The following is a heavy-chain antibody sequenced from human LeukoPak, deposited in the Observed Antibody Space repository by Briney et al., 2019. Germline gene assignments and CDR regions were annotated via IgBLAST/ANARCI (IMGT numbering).Heavy chain of an antibody. Sequence: GGSLRLSCAASGFTFSSYGMHWVRQAPGKGLEWVAVISYDGSNKYYADSVKGRFTISRGNSKNTLYLQMNSLRAEDTAVYYCAKGDHYDYGDYGGQGTLVTVSS. D-gene: IGHD3-10*01. CDR2: ISYDGSNK. CDR1: GFTFSSYG. V-gene: IGHV3-30*18. J-gene: IGHJ4*02. CDR3: AKGDHYDYGDY.